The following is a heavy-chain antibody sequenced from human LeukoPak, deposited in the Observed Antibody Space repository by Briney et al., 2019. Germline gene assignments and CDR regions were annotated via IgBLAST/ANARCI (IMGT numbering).Heavy chain of an antibody. D-gene: IGHD3-3*01. CDR3: ARGRTIFGAYYYYYMDV. V-gene: IGHV3-30*04. CDR2: ISFDGSNK. Sequence: GGSLRLSRAASGFTFSNYPMHWVRQAPGKGLEWVAVISFDGSNKYYADSVKGRFTISRDTSRNTLNLQMNSLRAEDTAVYYCARGRTIFGAYYYYYMDVWGKGTTVTVSS. CDR1: GFTFSNYP. J-gene: IGHJ6*03.